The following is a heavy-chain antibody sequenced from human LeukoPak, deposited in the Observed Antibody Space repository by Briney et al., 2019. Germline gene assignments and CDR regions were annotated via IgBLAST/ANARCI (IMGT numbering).Heavy chain of an antibody. CDR3: ARGPYSSSWYHYFDY. V-gene: IGHV4-4*07. D-gene: IGHD6-13*01. CDR1: GGPISSYY. Sequence: SETLSLTCTVSGGPISSYYWRWIRQPAGKGLEWIGRIYTSGSTNYNPSLKSRVTMSVDTSKNQFSLKLSSVTAADTAVYYCARGPYSSSWYHYFDYWGQGTLVTVSS. J-gene: IGHJ4*02. CDR2: IYTSGST.